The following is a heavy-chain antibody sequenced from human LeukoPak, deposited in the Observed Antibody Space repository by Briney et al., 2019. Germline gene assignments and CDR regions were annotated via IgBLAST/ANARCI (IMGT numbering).Heavy chain of an antibody. CDR1: GYTFTGYD. Sequence: ASVKVSCKASGYTFTGYDMNWVRQAPGQGLEWMGWINPNSGSTNYAQKFQGRFTMTRDTSISTAYMELNRLRSDNTAVYYCARDGGYCSGAICYSRPVLYYYDGMDVWGQGTTVTVSS. CDR3: ARDGGYCSGAICYSRPVLYYYDGMDV. V-gene: IGHV1-2*02. D-gene: IGHD2-15*01. J-gene: IGHJ6*02. CDR2: INPNSGST.